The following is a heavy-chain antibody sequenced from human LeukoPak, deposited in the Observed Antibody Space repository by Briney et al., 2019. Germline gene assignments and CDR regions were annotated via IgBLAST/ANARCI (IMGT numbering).Heavy chain of an antibody. Sequence: PSETLSLTCTVSGGSISTSNYYWGWIRQPPGKGLEWIGNIFYSGSTYYSPSLKSRVTISLDTSRNQFSLKLSSVTAADTAVYYCARLGRYYDILTGYYNKGGYYYMDVWGKGTTVTISS. CDR3: ARLGRYYDILTGYYNKGGYYYMDV. CDR2: IFYSGST. J-gene: IGHJ6*03. CDR1: GGSISTSNYY. V-gene: IGHV4-39*07. D-gene: IGHD3-9*01.